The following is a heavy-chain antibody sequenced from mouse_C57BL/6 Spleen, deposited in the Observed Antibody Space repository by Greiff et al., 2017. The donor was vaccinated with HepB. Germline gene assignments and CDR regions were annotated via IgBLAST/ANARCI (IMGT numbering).Heavy chain of an antibody. CDR1: GYTFTDYY. V-gene: IGHV1-26*01. Sequence: EVQLQQSGPELVKPGASVKISCKASGYTFTDYYMNWVKQSHGKSLEWIGDINPNNGGTSYNQKFKGKATLTVDKSSSTAYMELRSLTSEDSAVYYCAREDSSGYSYAMDYWGQGTSVTVSS. J-gene: IGHJ4*01. CDR3: AREDSSGYSYAMDY. CDR2: INPNNGGT. D-gene: IGHD3-2*02.